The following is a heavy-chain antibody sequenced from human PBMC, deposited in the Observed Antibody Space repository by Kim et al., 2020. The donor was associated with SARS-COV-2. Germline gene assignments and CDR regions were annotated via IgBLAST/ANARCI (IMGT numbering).Heavy chain of an antibody. D-gene: IGHD3-9*01. V-gene: IGHV3-74*01. J-gene: IGHJ4*02. Sequence: KSYGDSVKGRLSISNDNAKNSLYLQMNGGKAENTAVYYCGRFLTGLAAWDYWGQGTLVTVSS. CDR3: GRFLTGLAAWDY. CDR2: K.